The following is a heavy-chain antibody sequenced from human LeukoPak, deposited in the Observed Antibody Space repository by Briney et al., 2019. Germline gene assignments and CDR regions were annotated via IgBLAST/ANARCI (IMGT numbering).Heavy chain of an antibody. D-gene: IGHD6-19*01. CDR3: AKVISGWRNQFDY. J-gene: IGHJ4*02. V-gene: IGHV3-23*01. Sequence: GGSLRLSCAASGFSFSSYAMSWVRQAPGKGLEWVSAISGSGGSTYYADSVKGRFTVSRDNSKNTLYLQMNSPRAEDTAVYYCAKVISGWRNQFDYWGQGTLVTVSS. CDR1: GFSFSSYA. CDR2: ISGSGGST.